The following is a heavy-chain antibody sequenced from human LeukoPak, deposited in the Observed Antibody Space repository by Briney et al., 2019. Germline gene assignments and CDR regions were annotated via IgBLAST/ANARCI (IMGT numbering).Heavy chain of an antibody. V-gene: IGHV1-69*01. CDR3: ARDRGRLVTKQLYYLDY. CDR1: GGTFSSYA. J-gene: IGHJ4*02. Sequence: SVKVSCKASGGTFSSYAISWVRQAPGQGLEWMGGIIPIFGTANYAQKFQGRVTITADESTSTAYMELSSLRSEDTAVYYCARDRGRLVTKQLYYLDYWGQGTLVTVSS. D-gene: IGHD6-6*01. CDR2: IIPIFGTA.